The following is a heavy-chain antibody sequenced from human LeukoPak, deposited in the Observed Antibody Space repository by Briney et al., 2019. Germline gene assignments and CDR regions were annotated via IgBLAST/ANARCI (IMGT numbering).Heavy chain of an antibody. D-gene: IGHD3-10*01. CDR1: GFTFSDYY. Sequence: GGSLRLSCAASGFTFSDYYMSWIRQAPGKGLEWFSYISSSGSTIYYADSVKGRFTISRDNAKNSLYLQMNSLRAEDTAVYYCARSGNTGRNWYFDLWGRGTLVTVSS. V-gene: IGHV3-11*04. CDR2: ISSSGSTI. CDR3: ARSGNTGRNWYFDL. J-gene: IGHJ2*01.